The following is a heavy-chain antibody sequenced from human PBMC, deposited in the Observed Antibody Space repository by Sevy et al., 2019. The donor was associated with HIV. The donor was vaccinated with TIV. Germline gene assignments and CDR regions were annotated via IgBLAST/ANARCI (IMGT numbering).Heavy chain of an antibody. CDR3: TGDAGPTHDDLWSGPVGMDV. D-gene: IGHD3-3*01. J-gene: IGHJ6*02. CDR2: IRSKAYGGTT. V-gene: IGHV3-49*04. Sequence: GGSLRLSCTASGFTFGDYAMSWVRQAPGKGLEWVGFIRSKAYGGTTEYAASVKGRFTISRDDSTSIAYMQMNSLKTEDPAVDYCTGDAGPTHDDLWSGPVGMDVWGQGTTVTVSS. CDR1: GFTFGDYA.